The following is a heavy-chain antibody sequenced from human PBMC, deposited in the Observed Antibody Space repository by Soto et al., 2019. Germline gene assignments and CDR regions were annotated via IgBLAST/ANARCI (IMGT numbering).Heavy chain of an antibody. J-gene: IGHJ3*01. CDR1: GFTFSSFA. D-gene: IGHD3-16*01. Sequence: QELLVESGGGVVQPGRSLRLSCAASGFTFSSFAMHWVRQAPGKGLEWVSVISFNGLSQFYPDSIRCPFTISRDNSKNTLYLQLDSLRPDDTAVYYCARGGRGLRGAFDVWGQGTEVSVS. CDR2: ISFNGLSQ. V-gene: IGHV3-30*03. CDR3: ARGGRGLRGAFDV.